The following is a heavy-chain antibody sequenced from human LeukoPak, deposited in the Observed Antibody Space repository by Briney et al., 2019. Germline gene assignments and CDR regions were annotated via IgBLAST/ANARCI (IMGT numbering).Heavy chain of an antibody. J-gene: IGHJ6*02. V-gene: IGHV4-59*01. D-gene: IGHD5-18*01. CDR2: IYYSGST. Sequence: SETLSLTCTVSGGSISSYYWSWIRQPPGKGLEWIGYIYYSGSTNYNPSLKSRVTISVDTSKNQFSLKLSSVTAADTAVYYCVRVTKPFHHYYGMDVWGQGTTVTVSS. CDR3: VRVTKPFHHYYGMDV. CDR1: GGSISSYY.